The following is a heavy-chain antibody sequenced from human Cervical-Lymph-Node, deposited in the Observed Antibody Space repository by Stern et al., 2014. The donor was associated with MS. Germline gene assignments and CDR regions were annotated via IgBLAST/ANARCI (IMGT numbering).Heavy chain of an antibody. V-gene: IGHV3-30*18. D-gene: IGHD6-19*01. CDR1: GLTFSNSG. Sequence: MQLVESGGGVVQPGRSLKLSCAASGLTFSNSGMHWVRQATGKGLQWVAAISYDGGLKYYADSVKGRFIISRDNSKNTLYLQLSSLTTEDTAVYYCAKAQFPAGHIENFQHWGQGTLVTVSS. J-gene: IGHJ1*01. CDR2: ISYDGGLK. CDR3: AKAQFPAGHIENFQH.